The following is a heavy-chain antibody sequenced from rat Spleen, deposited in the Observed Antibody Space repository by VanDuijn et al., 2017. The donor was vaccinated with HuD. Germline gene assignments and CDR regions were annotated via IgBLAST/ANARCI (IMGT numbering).Heavy chain of an antibody. Sequence: EVQLQESGPGLVKPSQSLSLTCSVTGYSITSNYWDWIRKFPGNKMEWMGYISYSGSTSYNPSLKSRISITRETSRNQFFLQLNSVSPEDTATYYCARGPVDYWGQGVMVTVSS. J-gene: IGHJ2*01. CDR2: ISYSGST. CDR3: ARGPVDY. CDR1: GYSITSNY. V-gene: IGHV3-1*01.